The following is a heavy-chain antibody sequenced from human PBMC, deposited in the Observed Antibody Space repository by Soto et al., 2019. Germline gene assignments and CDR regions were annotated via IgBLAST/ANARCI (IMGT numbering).Heavy chain of an antibody. CDR3: ATTEMATLGNWFDP. CDR1: GGSISSSGYC. Sequence: TLSLTCSVSGGSISSSGYCWGWIRQPPGKGLEWIGTLYYGGSTYYNPSLKSRVTISVDTSKNQFSLKLSSVTAADTAVYYCATTEMATLGNWFDPWGQGALVTVSS. D-gene: IGHD5-12*01. J-gene: IGHJ5*02. V-gene: IGHV4-39*01. CDR2: LYYGGST.